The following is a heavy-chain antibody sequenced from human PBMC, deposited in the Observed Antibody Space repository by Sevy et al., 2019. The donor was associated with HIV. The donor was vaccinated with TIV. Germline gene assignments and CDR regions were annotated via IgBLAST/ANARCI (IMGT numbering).Heavy chain of an antibody. CDR2: IRIKLNGGTA. J-gene: IGHJ4*02. V-gene: IGHV3-49*03. CDR1: GFTFGDYG. CDR3: TLNYRLITFWGLIVPGCGYS. Sequence: GGSLRLSCTTSGFTFGDYGVSWFRQAPGKGLEWVGFIRIKLNGGTAQYAASVKGRFTISRDYTKSMAYLKMNSLKLEDTASYYGTLNYRLITFWGLIVPGCGYSWGQGTLVTVSS. D-gene: IGHD3-16*02.